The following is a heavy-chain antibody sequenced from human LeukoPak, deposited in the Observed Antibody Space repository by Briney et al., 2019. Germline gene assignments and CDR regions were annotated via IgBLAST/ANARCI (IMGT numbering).Heavy chain of an antibody. D-gene: IGHD6-13*01. Sequence: GGSLRLSCAASGFPFSTYWMNWIRQAPGKGLEWVANINQDGRTINYGDPVKGRFTISRDNARNSLYLQMTSLRAEDTALYYCATDRGYSTFDYWGQGTLVTVSS. J-gene: IGHJ4*02. CDR1: GFPFSTYW. CDR3: ATDRGYSTFDY. CDR2: INQDGRTI. V-gene: IGHV3-7*01.